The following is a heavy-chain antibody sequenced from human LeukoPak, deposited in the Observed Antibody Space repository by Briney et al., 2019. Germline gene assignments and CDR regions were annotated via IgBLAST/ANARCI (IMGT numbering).Heavy chain of an antibody. CDR3: ARVQPHYYDSSGYPPDY. CDR2: ISSSGSTI. V-gene: IGHV3-11*01. J-gene: IGHJ4*02. D-gene: IGHD3-22*01. Sequence: GGSLRLSCAASGFTFSDYYMSWIRQAPGKGLEWVSYISSSGSTIYYADSVKGRFTIYRDNAKNSLYLQMNSLRAEDTAVYYCARVQPHYYDSSGYPPDYWGQGTLVTVSS. CDR1: GFTFSDYY.